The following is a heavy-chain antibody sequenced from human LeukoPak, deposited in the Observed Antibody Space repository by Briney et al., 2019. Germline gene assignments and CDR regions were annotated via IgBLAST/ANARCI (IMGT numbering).Heavy chain of an antibody. D-gene: IGHD3-22*01. V-gene: IGHV1-69*05. CDR3: ARDGRGRSTTLYYYDSSGYYYDWFDP. CDR2: IIPIFGTA. Sequence: GASVKVSCKASGGTLSSYAISWVRQAPGQGLEWMGGIIPIFGTANYAQKFQGRVTITTDESTSTAYMELSSLRSEDTAVYYCARDGRGRSTTLYYYDSSGYYYDWFDPWGQGTLVTVSS. J-gene: IGHJ5*02. CDR1: GGTLSSYA.